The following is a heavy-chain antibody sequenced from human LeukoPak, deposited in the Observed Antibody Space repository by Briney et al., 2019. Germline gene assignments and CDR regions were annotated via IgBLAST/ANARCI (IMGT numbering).Heavy chain of an antibody. CDR3: ARRGVRGVITHEG. CDR1: GGSISSSSYY. Sequence: PSETLSLTCTVSGGSISSSSYYWGWIRQPPGKGLEWIGSIYYSGSTYYNPSLKSRVTISVDTSKNQFSLKLSSVTAADTAVYYCARRGVRGVITHEGWGQGTLVTVSS. J-gene: IGHJ4*02. V-gene: IGHV4-39*07. D-gene: IGHD3-10*01. CDR2: IYYSGST.